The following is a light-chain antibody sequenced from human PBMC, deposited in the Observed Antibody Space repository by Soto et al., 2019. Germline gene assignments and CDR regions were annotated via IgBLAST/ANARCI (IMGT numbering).Light chain of an antibody. J-gene: IGKJ1*01. CDR3: QQHNNWPPWT. CDR1: QSVSSN. V-gene: IGKV3-15*01. Sequence: IVMTQSPATLAVSPGERATLSCRASQSVSSNLACYQQKPGQAPRLLMYGASTRATGIPDRVSGSGSGTEFTLTISSLQSEDFAVYYCQQHNNWPPWTFGQGTKVEIK. CDR2: GAS.